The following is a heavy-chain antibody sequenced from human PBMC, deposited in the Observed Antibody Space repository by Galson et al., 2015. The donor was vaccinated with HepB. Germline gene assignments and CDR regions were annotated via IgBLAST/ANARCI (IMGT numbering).Heavy chain of an antibody. Sequence: SVKASCKASGYTFTNYAIHWVRQAPRQRLEWMGWINAGNGNTIYSQKFQGRVAITRDSSASTAYLELSSLRPEDTAVFYCARDPQYCRSGSCSNWLDPWGQGTLVTVSS. J-gene: IGHJ5*02. CDR2: INAGNGNT. CDR1: GYTFTNYA. CDR3: ARDPQYCRSGSCSNWLDP. V-gene: IGHV1-3*01. D-gene: IGHD2-2*01.